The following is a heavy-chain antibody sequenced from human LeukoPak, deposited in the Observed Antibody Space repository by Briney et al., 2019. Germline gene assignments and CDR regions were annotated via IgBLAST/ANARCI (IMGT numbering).Heavy chain of an antibody. Sequence: GESLQISCKGSGYSFTSYWIGWVRQMPGKGLEWMGIIYPGDSDTRHSPSFQGQVTISADKSISTAYLQWSSLKASDTAMYYCARHQGQSSGWYHASFDYWGQGTLVTVSS. CDR3: ARHQGQSSGWYHASFDY. J-gene: IGHJ4*02. CDR2: IYPGDSDT. D-gene: IGHD6-19*01. CDR1: GYSFTSYW. V-gene: IGHV5-51*01.